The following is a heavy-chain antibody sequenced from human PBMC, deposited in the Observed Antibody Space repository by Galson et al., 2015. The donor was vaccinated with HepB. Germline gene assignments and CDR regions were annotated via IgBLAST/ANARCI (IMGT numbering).Heavy chain of an antibody. CDR3: ARKGKDSSGIRWFDP. J-gene: IGHJ5*02. CDR1: GYSFNSYW. CDR2: IYAGDSDT. D-gene: IGHD6-19*01. Sequence: QSGAEVKKTGESLKISCKGSGYSFNSYWIAWVRQVPGKGLEWMGIIYAGDSDTKYSPSFKGQVTISADKSISTAYLQWSSLKASDTAIYYCARKGKDSSGIRWFDPWGQGTPVTVSS. V-gene: IGHV5-51*01.